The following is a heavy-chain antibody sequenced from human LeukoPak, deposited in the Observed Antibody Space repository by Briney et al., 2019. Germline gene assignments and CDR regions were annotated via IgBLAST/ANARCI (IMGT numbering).Heavy chain of an antibody. CDR1: GYTLTELS. CDR3: APSLITTYYDILIGPPRD. Sequence: GASVKVSCKVSGYTLTELSMHWVRQAPGKGLEWMGGFDPEDGETIYAQKFQGRVTMTEDTSTDTAYMELSSLRSEDTAVYYCAPSLITTYYDILIGPPRDWGQGTLVTVSS. J-gene: IGHJ4*02. D-gene: IGHD3-9*01. CDR2: FDPEDGET. V-gene: IGHV1-24*01.